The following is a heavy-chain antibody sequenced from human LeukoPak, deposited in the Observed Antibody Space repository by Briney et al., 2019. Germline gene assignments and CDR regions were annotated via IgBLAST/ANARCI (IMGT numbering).Heavy chain of an antibody. J-gene: IGHJ4*02. D-gene: IGHD6-25*01. Sequence: ASVKVPWRASGYTFTSYGLNWVRPAPGQGLKWIGWISGYNGQTDLAHRVQGRLTMTTDTATSTAYMELSSQISDDSAVYYCARADSSGSDFWGQGTLVTVPA. CDR2: ISGYNGQT. CDR3: ARADSSGSDF. V-gene: IGHV1-18*01. CDR1: GYTFTSYG.